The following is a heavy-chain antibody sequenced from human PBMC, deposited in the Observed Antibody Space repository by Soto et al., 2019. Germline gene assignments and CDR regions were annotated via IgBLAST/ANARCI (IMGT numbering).Heavy chain of an antibody. V-gene: IGHV4-59*08. CDR1: GASVSDYY. Sequence: PSETLSLTCIVSGASVSDYYWIWIRQSPGKGLDWIGYIYKNGYSSYNPSLRSRATMSLDTSMNQVSLNVTSVTAADTAVYYCARHLFPSGCSPEWYHWFDPWGKGTLVTVSS. CDR2: IYKNGYS. J-gene: IGHJ5*02. D-gene: IGHD6-25*01. CDR3: ARHLFPSGCSPEWYHWFDP.